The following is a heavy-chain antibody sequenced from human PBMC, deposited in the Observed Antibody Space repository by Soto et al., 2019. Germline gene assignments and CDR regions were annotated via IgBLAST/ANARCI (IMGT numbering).Heavy chain of an antibody. CDR1: GFTFSHYN. D-gene: IGHD5-18*01. J-gene: IGHJ6*02. V-gene: IGHV3-21*06. CDR2: ISTGSSFI. Sequence: EVQLVESGGGLVKPGGSLRLSCAASGFTFSHYNMNWVRQAPGKGLEWVSSISTGSSFIYYADSVRGRFTISRDNTKNSLYLQMNSLRAEDTAVYYCARSITGMVIYYYYGMDVWGQGTTVTVSS. CDR3: ARSITGMVIYYYYGMDV.